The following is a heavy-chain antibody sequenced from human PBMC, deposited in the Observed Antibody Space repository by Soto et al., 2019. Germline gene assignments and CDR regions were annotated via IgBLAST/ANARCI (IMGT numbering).Heavy chain of an antibody. Sequence: PGGSLRLSCAPSGFTFSTYGMHWVRQAPGKGLEWVAAIWYDGSNQYYADSVKGRFTISRDNSKNVLYLQMNSLRAEDTAVYYCARDLGAFNYGSAYFDYWGQGTPVTVSS. CDR3: ARDLGAFNYGSAYFDY. V-gene: IGHV3-33*01. CDR1: GFTFSTYG. D-gene: IGHD3-10*01. J-gene: IGHJ4*02. CDR2: IWYDGSNQ.